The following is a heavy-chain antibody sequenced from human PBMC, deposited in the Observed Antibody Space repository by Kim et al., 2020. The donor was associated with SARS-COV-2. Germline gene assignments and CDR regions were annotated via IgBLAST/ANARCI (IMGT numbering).Heavy chain of an antibody. CDR1: GFTFSSYG. Sequence: GGSLRLSCAASGFTFSSYGMHWVRQAPGKGLEWVAVISYDGSNKYYADSVKGRFTISRDNSKNTLYLQMNSLRAEDTAVYYCAKVRQGIAAAGTVWFDPWGQGTLVTVSS. D-gene: IGHD6-13*01. CDR3: AKVRQGIAAAGTVWFDP. J-gene: IGHJ5*02. CDR2: ISYDGSNK. V-gene: IGHV3-30*18.